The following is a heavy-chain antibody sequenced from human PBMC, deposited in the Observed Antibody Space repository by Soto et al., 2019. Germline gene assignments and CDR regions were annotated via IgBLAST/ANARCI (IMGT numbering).Heavy chain of an antibody. CDR2: INPNSGGT. CDR3: ARERITMVRGALGPYYYYGMDV. CDR1: GYTFTGYY. J-gene: IGHJ6*02. D-gene: IGHD3-10*01. Sequence: ASVKVSCKASGYTFTGYYMHWVRQAPGQGLEWMGWINPNSGGTNYAQKFQGWVTMTRDTSISTAYMELSRLRSDDTAVYYCARERITMVRGALGPYYYYGMDVWGQGTTVTVSS. V-gene: IGHV1-2*04.